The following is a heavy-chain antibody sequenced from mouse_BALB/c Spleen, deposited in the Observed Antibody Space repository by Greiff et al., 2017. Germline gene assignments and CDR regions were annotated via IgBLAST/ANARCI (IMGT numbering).Heavy chain of an antibody. D-gene: IGHD1-1*01. CDR1: GFTFSSFG. CDR3: ARFGSSYEGFAY. J-gene: IGHJ3*01. V-gene: IGHV5-17*02. Sequence: EVKLMESGGGLVQPGGSRKLSCAASGFTFSSFGMHWVRQAPEKGLEWVAYISSDSSTIYYADTVKGRFTISRDNPKNTLFLQMTSLRSEDTAMYYCARFGSSYEGFAYWGQGTLVTVSA. CDR2: ISSDSSTI.